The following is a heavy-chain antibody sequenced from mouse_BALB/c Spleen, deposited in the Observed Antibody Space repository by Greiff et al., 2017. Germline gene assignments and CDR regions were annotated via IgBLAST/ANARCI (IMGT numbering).Heavy chain of an antibody. D-gene: IGHD2-3*01. J-gene: IGHJ4*01. CDR1: GFTFSSFG. V-gene: IGHV5-17*02. Sequence: EVMLVESGGGLVQPGGSRKLSCAASGFTFSSFGMHWVRQAPEKGLEWVAYISSGSSTIYYADTVKGRFTISRDNPKNTLFLQMTSLRSEDTAMYYCARDGYSSFYYAMDYWGQGTSVTVSS. CDR2: ISSGSSTI. CDR3: ARDGYSSFYYAMDY.